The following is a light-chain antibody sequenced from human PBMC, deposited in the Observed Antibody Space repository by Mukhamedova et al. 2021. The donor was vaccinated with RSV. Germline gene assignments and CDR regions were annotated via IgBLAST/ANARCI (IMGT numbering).Light chain of an antibody. V-gene: IGKV1-39*01. CDR3: QQSFSTLIT. CDR2: ATS. Sequence: WYQRRVHGRAPKLLIYATSRLQSGVPSRFSGSASGTVFTLTISGLQREDFAIYYCQQSFSTLITFGQGTRLEIK. J-gene: IGKJ5*01.